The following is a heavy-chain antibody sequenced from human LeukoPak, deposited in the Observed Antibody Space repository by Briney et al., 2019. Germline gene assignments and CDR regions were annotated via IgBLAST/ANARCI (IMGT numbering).Heavy chain of an antibody. CDR2: IIPILVIT. V-gene: IGHV1-69*04. D-gene: IGHD6-6*01. J-gene: IGHJ4*02. Sequence: SSVKFSCKTSGCTFSRYTISWVRQAPGQELEWMGRIIPILVITNYAQKFQGRVTLTADKSLSRGYIEVSRLSSGDTAVYYCAREGGQYSSSSLGYWGQGTLVTVSS. CDR3: AREGGQYSSSSLGY. CDR1: GCTFSRYT.